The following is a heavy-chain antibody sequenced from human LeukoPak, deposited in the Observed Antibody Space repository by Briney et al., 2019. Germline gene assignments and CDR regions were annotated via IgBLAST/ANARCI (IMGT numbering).Heavy chain of an antibody. V-gene: IGHV1-69*04. Sequence: ASVKLSCKASGGTFSSYAISWVRQAPGQGLEWMGRIIPILGIANSAQKFQGRVTITADKSTSTAYMELSSLRSEGTAVYYCARGSMTTVVTENWFDPWGQGTLVTVSS. D-gene: IGHD4-23*01. CDR2: IIPILGIA. J-gene: IGHJ5*02. CDR3: ARGSMTTVVTENWFDP. CDR1: GGTFSSYA.